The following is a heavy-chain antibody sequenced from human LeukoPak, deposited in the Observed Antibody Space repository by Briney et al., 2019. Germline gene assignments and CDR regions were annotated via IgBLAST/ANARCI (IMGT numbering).Heavy chain of an antibody. Sequence: SETLSLTCTVSGYSISSGFYWGWIRQPPGKGLEWIGNIYHSGSTYYNPSLKSRVTISVDTSKNQFSLKLSSVTAADTAVYYCARGVRDWGYYFDYWGQGTLVTVSS. J-gene: IGHJ4*02. V-gene: IGHV4-38-2*02. CDR3: ARGVRDWGYYFDY. D-gene: IGHD7-27*01. CDR1: GYSISSGFY. CDR2: IYHSGST.